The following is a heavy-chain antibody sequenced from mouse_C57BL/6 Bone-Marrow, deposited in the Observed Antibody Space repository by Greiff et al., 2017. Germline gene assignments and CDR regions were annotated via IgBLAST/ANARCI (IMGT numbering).Heavy chain of an antibody. J-gene: IGHJ3*01. CDR1: GYSITSGYY. CDR2: ISYDGSN. CDR3: ARAIITTVVAH. V-gene: IGHV3-6*01. Sequence: EVQRVESGPGLVKPSQSLSLTCSVTGYSITSGYYWNWIRQFPGNKLEWMGYISYDGSNNYNPSLKNRISITRDTSKTQFFLKLNSVTTEDTATYYCARAIITTVVAHWGQGTLVTVSA. D-gene: IGHD1-1*01.